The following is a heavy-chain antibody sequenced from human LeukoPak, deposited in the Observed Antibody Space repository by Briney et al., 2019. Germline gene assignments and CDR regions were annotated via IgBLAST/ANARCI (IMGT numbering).Heavy chain of an antibody. CDR1: GGSISSHY. Sequence: SETLSLTCTVSGGSISSHYWSWIRQPPGKGLEWIGYIYYSGSTNYNPSLKSRVTFSVDTSRNQFSLKLSSVTAADTAVYYCARFRISRGEFEELLYYFDYWGQGTLVTVSS. V-gene: IGHV4-59*11. CDR2: IYYSGST. J-gene: IGHJ4*02. CDR3: ARFRISRGEFEELLYYFDY. D-gene: IGHD3-10*01.